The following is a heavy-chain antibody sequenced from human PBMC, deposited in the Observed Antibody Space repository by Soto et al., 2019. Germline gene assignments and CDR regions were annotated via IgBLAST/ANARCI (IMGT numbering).Heavy chain of an antibody. V-gene: IGHV3-30*18. Sequence: QVHLVESGGGVVQPGRSLRLSCAASGFTFSSYGMHWVRQAPGKGLEWVAVISYDGNKKYYADSVQGRFTISRDNSKDPQYQQMNSLRVEHTAVSHCAKEEVLVEVVARDSDGMDAWGQGATVTVSS. CDR3: AKEEVLVEVVARDSDGMDA. J-gene: IGHJ6*02. CDR2: ISYDGNKK. D-gene: IGHD2-15*01. CDR1: GFTFSSYG.